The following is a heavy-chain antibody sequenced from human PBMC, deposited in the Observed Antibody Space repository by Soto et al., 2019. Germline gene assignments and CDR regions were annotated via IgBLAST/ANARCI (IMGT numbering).Heavy chain of an antibody. J-gene: IGHJ3*02. D-gene: IGHD3-22*01. CDR3: ARPAKISSGYYPHDAFDI. CDR1: GGSISSSSYY. Sequence: QLQLQESGPGLVKPSETLSLTCTVSGGSISSSSYYWGWIRQPPGKGLEWIGSIYYSGSTYYNPSLKSRVTISVDTSKNQFSLKLSSVTAADTAVYYCARPAKISSGYYPHDAFDIWGQGTMVTVSS. CDR2: IYYSGST. V-gene: IGHV4-39*01.